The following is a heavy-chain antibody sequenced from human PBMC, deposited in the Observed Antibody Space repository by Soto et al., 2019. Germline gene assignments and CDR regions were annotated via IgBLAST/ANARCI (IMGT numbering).Heavy chain of an antibody. Sequence: EVQLVESGGGLVQPGGSLRLSCAASGFTLNSYWMHWVRQAPGKGLVWVSRINSAGSSTSYADSVKGRFTISRDNAMNTLYLQMNSLRSEDTAVYYFVRVAYGDWGHWGQGTLVTVSS. D-gene: IGHD4-17*01. J-gene: IGHJ4*02. CDR1: GFTLNSYW. V-gene: IGHV3-74*02. CDR2: INSAGSST. CDR3: VRVAYGDWGH.